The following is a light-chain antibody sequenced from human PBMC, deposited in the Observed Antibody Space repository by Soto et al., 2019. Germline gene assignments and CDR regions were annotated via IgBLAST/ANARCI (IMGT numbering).Light chain of an antibody. Sequence: EIVMTQSPATLSVSPGGRATLSCRASQSISGTLAWYQQKPGQAPRLLIHGASTRAPGFPARFSGSGSGTDFTLTISSLEPEDAAVYYCQQRNVWPPVTFGQGTRLEIK. J-gene: IGKJ5*01. CDR3: QQRNVWPPVT. CDR2: GAS. V-gene: IGKV3-15*01. CDR1: QSISGT.